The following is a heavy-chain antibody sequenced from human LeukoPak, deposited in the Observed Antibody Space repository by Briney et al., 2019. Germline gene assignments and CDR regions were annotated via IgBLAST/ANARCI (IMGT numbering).Heavy chain of an antibody. V-gene: IGHV1-69*05. J-gene: IGHJ6*03. CDR2: IIPIFGTA. Sequence: SVKVSCKASGGTFSSYAISWVRQAPGQGLEWMGGIIPIFGTANYAQKFQGRVTITTDESTSTAYMELSSLRSEDTAVYYCARATDYTYYMDVWGKGTTVTVSS. CDR3: ARATDYTYYMDV. D-gene: IGHD3-3*01. CDR1: GGTFSSYA.